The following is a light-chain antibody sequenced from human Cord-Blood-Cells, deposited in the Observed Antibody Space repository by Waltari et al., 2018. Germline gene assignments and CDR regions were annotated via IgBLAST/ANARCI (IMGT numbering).Light chain of an antibody. CDR2: WAS. CDR3: QQYYSTPYT. V-gene: IGKV4-1*01. J-gene: IGKJ2*01. Sequence: DIVLTLSPDSLAVSLGERAPINCKSSQSVLYSSNNKNYLAWYQQKPGQPPKRLIYWASTRESGVPDRFSGSGSGTDFTLTISSLQAEDVAVYYCQQYYSTPYTFGQGTKLEIK. CDR1: QSVLYSSNNKNY.